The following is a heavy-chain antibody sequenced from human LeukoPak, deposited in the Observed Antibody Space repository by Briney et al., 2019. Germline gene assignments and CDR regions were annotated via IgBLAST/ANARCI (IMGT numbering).Heavy chain of an antibody. D-gene: IGHD5-18*01. Sequence: PGGSLRLSCAASGFTFSSYWMHWVRQAPGKGLVWVSRINSDGSSTSYADSVKGRFTISRDNAKNTLYLQMNSLRAEDTAVYYCARGDTAMVTSVAFDIWGQGTMVTVSS. CDR2: INSDGSST. CDR1: GFTFSSYW. V-gene: IGHV3-74*01. J-gene: IGHJ3*02. CDR3: ARGDTAMVTSVAFDI.